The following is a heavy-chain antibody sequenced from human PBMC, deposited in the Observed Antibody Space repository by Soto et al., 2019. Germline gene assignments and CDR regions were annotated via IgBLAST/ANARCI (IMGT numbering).Heavy chain of an antibody. CDR1: GGSISGYY. D-gene: IGHD5-12*01. V-gene: IGHV4-59*12. J-gene: IGHJ4*02. CDR3: ARGGYSGYAR. Sequence: SETLSLTCTVSGGSISGYYWSWIRQPPGKGLEWIGYMYNTGSTVYNPSFKSRVTISVDTSKNQFSLKLSSVTAADTAVYYCARGGYSGYARWGQGTLVTVSS. CDR2: MYNTGST.